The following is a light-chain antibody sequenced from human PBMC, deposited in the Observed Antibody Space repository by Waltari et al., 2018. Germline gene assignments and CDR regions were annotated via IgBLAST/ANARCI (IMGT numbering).Light chain of an antibody. J-gene: IGKJ2*01. CDR2: WAS. CDR3: QQYYTSPPYT. Sequence: DIVMTQSPDSLAVSLGERATINCKSSQSVLYSSNNKNYLDWYKQKPGQPPKLLFYWASTRESGVPDRCSGSGSGTDFTLTISSLQAEDVAVYYCQQYYTSPPYTFGQGTKLEIK. CDR1: QSVLYSSNNKNY. V-gene: IGKV4-1*01.